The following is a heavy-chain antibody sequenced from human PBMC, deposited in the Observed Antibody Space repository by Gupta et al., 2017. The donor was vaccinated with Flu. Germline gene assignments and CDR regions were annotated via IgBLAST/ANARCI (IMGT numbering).Heavy chain of an antibody. J-gene: IGHJ6*03. CDR2: IKSKGGGGTT. V-gene: IGHV3-15*01. D-gene: IGHD2-2*03. CDR3: TWISRRLILEPGVPNVGDNYYYYMDV. Sequence: LEWVGRIKSKGGGGTTDYATPVKGRFTITREDSKNTLYLQMNSLKTEDTAVYYCTWISRRLILEPGVPNVGDNYYYYMDVWGKGTTVTVYS.